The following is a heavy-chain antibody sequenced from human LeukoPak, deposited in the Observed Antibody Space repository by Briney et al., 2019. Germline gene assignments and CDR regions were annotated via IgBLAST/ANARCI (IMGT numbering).Heavy chain of an antibody. V-gene: IGHV3-30*18. CDR3: AKEYCSSTSCLSYYYYYYGTDV. Sequence: GGSLRLSCAASGFTFSSYGMHWVRQAPGKGLEWVAVISYDGSNKYYADSVKGRFTISRDNSKNTLYLQMNSLRAEDTAVYYCAKEYCSSTSCLSYYYYYYGTDVWGQGTTVTVSS. D-gene: IGHD2-2*01. CDR1: GFTFSSYG. J-gene: IGHJ6*02. CDR2: ISYDGSNK.